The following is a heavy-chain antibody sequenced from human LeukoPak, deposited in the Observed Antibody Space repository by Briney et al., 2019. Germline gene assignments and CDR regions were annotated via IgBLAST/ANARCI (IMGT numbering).Heavy chain of an antibody. J-gene: IGHJ5*02. CDR3: ARGTAVLYYYGSGSYYNWFDP. Sequence: PSETLSLTCAVYGGSFSGYYWSWIRQPPGKGLEWIGEINHSGSTNYNPSLKSRVTISVDTSKNQFSLKLSSVTAADTAVYYCARGTAVLYYYGSGSYYNWFDPWGQGTLVTVSS. V-gene: IGHV4-34*01. CDR1: GGSFSGYY. CDR2: INHSGST. D-gene: IGHD3-10*01.